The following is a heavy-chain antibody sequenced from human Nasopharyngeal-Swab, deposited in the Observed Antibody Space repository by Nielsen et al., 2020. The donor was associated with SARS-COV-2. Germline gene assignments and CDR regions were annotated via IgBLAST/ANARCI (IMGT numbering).Heavy chain of an antibody. CDR2: ISPTSDYI. J-gene: IGHJ5*01. CDR3: VRGSYGHYDS. D-gene: IGHD4-17*01. Sequence: LKISCAASGFTFSSYTMNWVRQAPGKGLEWVSSISPTSDYIYYAESVKGRFTISRDNAKNSLFLQMNSLRAEETAIYYCVRGSYGHYDSWGRGALITVSS. CDR1: GFTFSSYT. V-gene: IGHV3-21*06.